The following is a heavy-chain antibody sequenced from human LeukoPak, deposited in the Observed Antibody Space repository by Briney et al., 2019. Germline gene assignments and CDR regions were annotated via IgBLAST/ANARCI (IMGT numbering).Heavy chain of an antibody. D-gene: IGHD1-26*01. Sequence: ASVKVSCKASGYTFTSHGISWVRQAPGQGLEWVGWISAYNGNTNYAQKLQGRVTMTTDTSTSTAYMELRSLRSDDTAVYYCARARELLGWFDPSGEGTLVTASS. J-gene: IGHJ5*02. CDR3: ARARELLGWFDP. CDR2: ISAYNGNT. V-gene: IGHV1-18*01. CDR1: GYTFTSHG.